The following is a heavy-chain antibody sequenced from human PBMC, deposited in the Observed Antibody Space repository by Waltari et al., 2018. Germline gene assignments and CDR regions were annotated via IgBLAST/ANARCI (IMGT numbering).Heavy chain of an antibody. CDR3: ARGSSSSGGPNGWFDP. CDR1: GGSISSSSYY. J-gene: IGHJ5*02. D-gene: IGHD6-6*01. Sequence: QLQLQESGPGLVKPSETLSLTCTVSGGSISSSSYYWGWIRQPPGKGLEWIGSIYYSGSTYYNPSRKSRVTRSVDTSKNQFSLKLSSVTAADTAVDYGARGSSSSGGPNGWFDPWGQGTLVTVSS. CDR2: IYYSGST. V-gene: IGHV4-39*07.